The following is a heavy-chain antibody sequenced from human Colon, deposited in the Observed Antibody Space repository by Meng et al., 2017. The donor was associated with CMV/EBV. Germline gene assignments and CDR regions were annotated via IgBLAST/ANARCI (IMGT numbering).Heavy chain of an antibody. J-gene: IGHJ1*01. CDR1: GFSFDAYT. V-gene: IGHV3-23*01. Sequence: GGSLRLSCTASGFSFDAYTMSWVRRAPGKGLEWVSAISGSGSRTYYADSVQGRFSISRDNSKNTVYLQMNSLTAADTAVYYCAKDRRVPAIPTYFQDWGQGTLVTVSS. CDR2: ISGSGSRT. CDR3: AKDRRVPAIPTYFQD. D-gene: IGHD2-21*02.